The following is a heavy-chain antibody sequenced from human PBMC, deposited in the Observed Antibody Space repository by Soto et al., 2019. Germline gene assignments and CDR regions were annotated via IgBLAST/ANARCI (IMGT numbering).Heavy chain of an antibody. V-gene: IGHV3-30-3*01. J-gene: IGHJ6*02. Sequence: QVQLVESGGGVVQPGRSLRLSCAASGFTFSSYAMHWVRQAPGKGLEWVAVISYDGSNKYYADSVKGRFTTSRDNSKNTLYLQMNSLRAEDTAVYYCARRLADYYCYYGMDVWGQGTTVTVSS. CDR1: GFTFSSYA. CDR2: ISYDGSNK. CDR3: ARRLADYYCYYGMDV. D-gene: IGHD3-22*01.